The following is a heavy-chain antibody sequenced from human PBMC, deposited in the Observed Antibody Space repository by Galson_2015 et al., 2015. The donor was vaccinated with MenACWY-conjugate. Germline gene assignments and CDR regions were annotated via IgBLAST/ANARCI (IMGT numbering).Heavy chain of an antibody. CDR3: ARDQGSLSGSYSIFDY. CDR2: VYYTGTT. V-gene: IGHV4-59*01. J-gene: IGHJ4*02. D-gene: IGHD3-22*01. CDR1: GGSISSLY. Sequence: ETLSLTCTVSGGSISSLYWSWIRPPPGKGLEWIGYVYYTGTTNLNPSLKSRVTISVDTSKKQFSLKLSSVTAADTAVYYCARDQGSLSGSYSIFDYWGQGILVTVSS.